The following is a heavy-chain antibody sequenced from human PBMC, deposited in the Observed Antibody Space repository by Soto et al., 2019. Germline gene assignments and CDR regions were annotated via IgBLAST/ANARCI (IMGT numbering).Heavy chain of an antibody. CDR2: IYATGTT. V-gene: IGHV4-4*07. CDR1: GASISGFY. D-gene: IGHD1-1*01. CDR3: VRDGTKTLRDWFDP. J-gene: IGHJ5*02. Sequence: SETLSLTCTVSGASISGFYWSWIRKSAGKGLEWIGRIYATGTTDYNPSLKSRVMMSVDTSKKQFSLKLRSVTAADTAVCYCVRDGTKTLRDWFDPWGQGISVTVSS.